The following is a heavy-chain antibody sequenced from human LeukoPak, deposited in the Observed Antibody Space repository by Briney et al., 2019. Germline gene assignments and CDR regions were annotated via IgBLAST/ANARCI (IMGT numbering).Heavy chain of an antibody. D-gene: IGHD6-13*01. CDR1: GGSVSSGSYY. V-gene: IGHV4-61*01. J-gene: IGHJ6*02. CDR2: IYYSGIT. CDR3: ARGPYSSSWYVYYYGMDV. Sequence: SETLSLTCTVSGGSVSSGSYYWSWIRQPPGKGLEWIGYIYYSGITNYNPSLKSRVTISVDTSKNQFSLKLSSVTAADTAVYYCARGPYSSSWYVYYYGMDVWGQGTTVTVSS.